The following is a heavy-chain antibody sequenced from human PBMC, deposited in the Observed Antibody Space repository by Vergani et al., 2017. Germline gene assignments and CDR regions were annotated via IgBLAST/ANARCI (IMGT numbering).Heavy chain of an antibody. J-gene: IGHJ5*02. Sequence: QVQLVQSGAEVKKPGASVKVSCKVSGYTFSTYGISWVRQAPGQGLEWMGRIIPILGIANYAQKFQGRVTITADKSPSTAYMELSSLRSEDTAVYYCARDRVEVRRRGYSSGWYWFDPWGQGTLVTVSS. D-gene: IGHD6-19*01. V-gene: IGHV1-69*04. CDR1: GYTFSTYG. CDR2: IIPILGIA. CDR3: ARDRVEVRRRGYSSGWYWFDP.